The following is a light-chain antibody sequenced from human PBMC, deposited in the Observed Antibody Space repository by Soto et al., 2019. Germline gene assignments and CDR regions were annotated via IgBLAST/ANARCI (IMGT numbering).Light chain of an antibody. CDR3: LQHYGGPIS. J-gene: IGKJ4*01. CDR2: WAS. Sequence: DFVMTQSPDSLAVSLGERATINCKSSQSLLSSSNNKNYLAWFQQKPGQPPKMVISWASTRVSGVPDRFSGSGSGKDFTPTISSLPAEDVAVYFCLQHYGGPISFGGRNKVEIK. CDR1: QSLLSSSNNKNY. V-gene: IGKV4-1*01.